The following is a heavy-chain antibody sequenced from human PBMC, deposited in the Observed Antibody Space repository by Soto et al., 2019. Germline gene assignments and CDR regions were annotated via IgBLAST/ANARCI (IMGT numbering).Heavy chain of an antibody. V-gene: IGHV3-23*01. D-gene: IGHD3-3*01. CDR1: GFTFSSYA. Sequence: GGSLRLSCAASGFTFSSYAMSWVRQAPGKGLEWVSAISGSGGSTYYADSVKGRFTISRDNSKNTLYLQMNSLRAEDTAVYYCAKDQYYDFWSGPPGWFDPWGQGTLVTVSS. J-gene: IGHJ5*02. CDR3: AKDQYYDFWSGPPGWFDP. CDR2: ISGSGGST.